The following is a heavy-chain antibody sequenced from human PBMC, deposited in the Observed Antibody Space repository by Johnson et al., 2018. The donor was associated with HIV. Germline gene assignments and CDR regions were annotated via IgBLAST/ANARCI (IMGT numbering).Heavy chain of an antibody. J-gene: IGHJ3*02. V-gene: IGHV3-11*01. CDR3: ARREGTTGTFSAFDI. CDR2: ISSSGSTI. CDR1: GFSFGDSY. D-gene: IGHD1-1*01. Sequence: QVQLVESGGGLVKPGGSLRLSCAASGFSFGDSYMNWIRQAPGKGLEWVSYISSSGSTIYYADSVKGRFTISRDNAKNSLYLQMNSLRAEDTALYYCARREGTTGTFSAFDIWGQGTMVTVSS.